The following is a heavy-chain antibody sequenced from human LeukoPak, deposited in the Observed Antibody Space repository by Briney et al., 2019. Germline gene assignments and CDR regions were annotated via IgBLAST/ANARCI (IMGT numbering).Heavy chain of an antibody. V-gene: IGHV1-8*02. CDR3: VTFTYDSSGYSFEVADY. CDR2: MNPNSGNT. J-gene: IGHJ4*02. D-gene: IGHD3-22*01. Sequence: GASVKVSCKASGYTFTSYGINWVRQATGQGLEWMGWMNPNSGNTGYAQKFQGRVTMTRNTSISTAYMELSSLRSEDTAVYYCVTFTYDSSGYSFEVADYWGQGTLVTVSS. CDR1: GYTFTSYG.